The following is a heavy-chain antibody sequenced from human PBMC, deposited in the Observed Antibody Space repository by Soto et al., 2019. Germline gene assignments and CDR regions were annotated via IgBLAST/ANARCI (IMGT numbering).Heavy chain of an antibody. CDR3: ATHSGTYFDYNNWFDS. CDR1: GFTFSRYW. J-gene: IGHJ5*01. D-gene: IGHD1-26*01. CDR2: IKSDGSST. V-gene: IGHV3-74*01. Sequence: EVQLVESGGGLVQPGGSLRLSCAASGFTFSRYWMYWVRQAPGKGLVWVSRIKSDGSSTNYADSVKGRFTISRDNAKNTLYLQMNSLRAEDTAVYYCATHSGTYFDYNNWFDSWGQGTLVTVSS.